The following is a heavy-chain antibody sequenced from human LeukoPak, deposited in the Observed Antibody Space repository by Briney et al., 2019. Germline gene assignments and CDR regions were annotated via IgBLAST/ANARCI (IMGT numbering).Heavy chain of an antibody. CDR1: GGSISSGGYY. Sequence: SETLSLTCTVSGGSISSGGYYWSWIRQHPGKGLEWIGYIYYSGSTYYNPSLKSRVTISVDTSKNQFSLKLSSVTAADTAVYYCARDRGYSYGYRGYFDYWGQGTLVTVSS. CDR2: IYYSGST. D-gene: IGHD5-18*01. V-gene: IGHV4-31*03. CDR3: ARDRGYSYGYRGYFDY. J-gene: IGHJ4*02.